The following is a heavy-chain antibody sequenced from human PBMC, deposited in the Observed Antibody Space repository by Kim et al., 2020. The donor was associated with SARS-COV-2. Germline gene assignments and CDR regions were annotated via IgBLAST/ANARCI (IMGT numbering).Heavy chain of an antibody. CDR2: ISGSGGST. J-gene: IGHJ6*02. D-gene: IGHD6-19*01. V-gene: IGHV3-23*01. Sequence: GGSLRLSCAASGFTFSSYAMSWVRQAPGKGLEWVSAISGSGGSTYYADSVKGRFTISRDNSKNTLYLQMNSLRAEDTAVYYCAKQYSSGWYEGRGMDVWGQGTTVTVSS. CDR1: GFTFSSYA. CDR3: AKQYSSGWYEGRGMDV.